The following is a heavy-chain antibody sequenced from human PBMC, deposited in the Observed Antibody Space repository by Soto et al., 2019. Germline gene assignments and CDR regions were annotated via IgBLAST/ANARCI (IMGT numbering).Heavy chain of an antibody. CDR1: GGSIDNSTYY. Sequence: LSLTCAVSGGSIDNSTYYWGWIRQPPGKGLEWIGSVYYSGSSYYSPSLKSRVTMSVDSSKNHFSLILDSVTAADTAVYYCVSINAGGWYYFDYWGQGILVTVSS. V-gene: IGHV4-39*02. J-gene: IGHJ4*02. CDR3: VSINAGGWYYFDY. D-gene: IGHD6-19*01. CDR2: VYYSGSS.